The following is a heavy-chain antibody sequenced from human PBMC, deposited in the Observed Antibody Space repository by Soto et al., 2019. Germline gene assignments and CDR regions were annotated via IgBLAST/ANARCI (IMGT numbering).Heavy chain of an antibody. CDR1: GGSISSGGYY. D-gene: IGHD2-2*02. Sequence: QVQLQESGPGLVKPSQTLSLTCTVSGGSISSGGYYWSWIRQHPGKGLEWIGYIYYSGSTYYNPSLKSRVTISVDTSKNQFSLKLSSVTAADTAVYYCARDNPAIPYYYYGMDVWGQGTTVTVSS. J-gene: IGHJ6*02. CDR3: ARDNPAIPYYYYGMDV. V-gene: IGHV4-31*03. CDR2: IYYSGST.